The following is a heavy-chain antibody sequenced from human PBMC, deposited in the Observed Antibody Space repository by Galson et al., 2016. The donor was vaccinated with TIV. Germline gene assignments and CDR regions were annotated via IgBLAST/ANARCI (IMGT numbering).Heavy chain of an antibody. J-gene: IGHJ4*02. Sequence: QSGAEVKKPGSSVKVSCKASGYTFTTYYIHWVRQAPGQGLEWMGVIDPSGGGTTYAQKFQARVTMTRDTSTSTVYMGLSSLKSEDTAVYYCTRDLGRRREYWGQGTLVTVSS. CDR1: GYTFTTYY. CDR2: IDPSGGGT. CDR3: TRDLGRRREY. V-gene: IGHV1-46*01. D-gene: IGHD1-26*01.